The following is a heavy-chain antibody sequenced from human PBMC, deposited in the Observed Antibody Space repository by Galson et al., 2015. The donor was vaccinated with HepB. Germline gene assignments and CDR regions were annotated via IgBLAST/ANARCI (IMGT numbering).Heavy chain of an antibody. D-gene: IGHD2-15*01. CDR3: ARGVRTLGYCSGGSCYSDY. V-gene: IGHV1-69*02. Sequence: SVKVSCKASGGTFSSYTISWVRQAPGQGLEWMGRITPILGIANYAQKFQGRVTITADKSTSTAYMELSSPRSEDTAVYYCARGVRTLGYCSGGSCYSDYWGQGTLVTVSS. CDR2: ITPILGIA. CDR1: GGTFSSYT. J-gene: IGHJ4*02.